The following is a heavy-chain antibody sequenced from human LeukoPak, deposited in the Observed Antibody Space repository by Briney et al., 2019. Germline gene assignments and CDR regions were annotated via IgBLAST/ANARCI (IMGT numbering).Heavy chain of an antibody. V-gene: IGHV3-15*01. CDR2: IKSKTDGGTT. Sequence: GGSLRLSCAASGFTFSNAWMTWVRQAPGKGLEWVGRIKSKTDGGTTDYAAPVKGRFTISRDDSKNTLYLQMNSLKTEDTAVYYCAREGSSTSQFILPRSSWFDPWGQGTLVTVSS. CDR1: GFTFSNAW. J-gene: IGHJ5*02. D-gene: IGHD2-2*01. CDR3: AREGSSTSQFILPRSSWFDP.